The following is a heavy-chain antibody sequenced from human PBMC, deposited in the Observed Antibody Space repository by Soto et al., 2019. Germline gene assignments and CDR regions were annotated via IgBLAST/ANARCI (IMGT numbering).Heavy chain of an antibody. CDR3: AREPGSGWYPAFDY. CDR1: GGSISSYY. Sequence: SETLSLTCTVSGGSISSYYWSWIRQPPGKGLEWIGYIYYSGSTNYNPSLKSRVTISVDTSKNQFSLKLSSVTAADTAVYYCAREPGSGWYPAFDYWGQGTLVTVSS. J-gene: IGHJ4*02. D-gene: IGHD6-19*01. CDR2: IYYSGST. V-gene: IGHV4-59*01.